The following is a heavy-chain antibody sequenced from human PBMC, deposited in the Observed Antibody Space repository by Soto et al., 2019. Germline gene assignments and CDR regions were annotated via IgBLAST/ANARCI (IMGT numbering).Heavy chain of an antibody. J-gene: IGHJ4*02. CDR2: FGRVGDI. Sequence: PGGSLRLCCAASGFTFSNHDMHWVRQAAGKGLEWVSGFGRVGDIYYSGSVKGRFTISRDNAGNSLYLQMNSLTAGDTAVYYCARRFCRGGSCPGIGFDYWGQGILVTVSS. CDR1: GFTFSNHD. D-gene: IGHD2-15*01. V-gene: IGHV3-13*01. CDR3: ARRFCRGGSCPGIGFDY.